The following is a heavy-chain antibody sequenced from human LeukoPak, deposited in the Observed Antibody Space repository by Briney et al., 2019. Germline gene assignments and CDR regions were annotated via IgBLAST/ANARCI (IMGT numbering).Heavy chain of an antibody. CDR1: GYTFTGYY. CDR3: ARSRYPGELYY. D-gene: IGHD3-10*01. J-gene: IGHJ4*02. Sequence: GASVKVSCKASGYTFTGYYMHWVRQAPGQGLEWMGWINPNSGGTTYAQKFQGRVTMTRDTSISTAYMELSRLRSDDTAVYYCARSRYPGELYYWGQGTLVTVSS. V-gene: IGHV1-2*02. CDR2: INPNSGGT.